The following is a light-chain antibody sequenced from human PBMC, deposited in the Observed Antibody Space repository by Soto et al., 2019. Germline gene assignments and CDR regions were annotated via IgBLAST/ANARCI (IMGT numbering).Light chain of an antibody. J-gene: IGKJ4*01. CDR1: QSVRSRY. CDR3: QQYDNSALT. V-gene: IGKV3-20*01. Sequence: EIVLTQSPGTLSLSPGERATLSCRASQSVRSRYLAWYQQKPGQAPRLLIYGASSRATGIPDRFSGSGSGTDFTLTISRLEPEDFAVYYCQQYDNSALTFGGGTTVEIK. CDR2: GAS.